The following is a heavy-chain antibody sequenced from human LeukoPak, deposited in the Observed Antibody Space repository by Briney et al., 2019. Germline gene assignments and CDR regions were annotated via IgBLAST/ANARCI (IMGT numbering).Heavy chain of an antibody. J-gene: IGHJ4*02. V-gene: IGHV3-30-3*01. D-gene: IGHD6-13*01. CDR3: ARDQGSSWYYFDY. CDR1: GFTFSSYA. CDR2: ISYDGNNK. Sequence: GRSLRLSCAASGFTFSSYAVHWVRQAPGKGLEWVAVISYDGNNKYYADSVKGRFTISRDNSKNTLYLQMNSLRAEDTAVYYCARDQGSSWYYFDYWGQGTLVTVSS.